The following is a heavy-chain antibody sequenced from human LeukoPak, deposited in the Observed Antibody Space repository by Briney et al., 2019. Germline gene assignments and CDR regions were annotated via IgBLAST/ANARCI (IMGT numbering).Heavy chain of an antibody. D-gene: IGHD4-11*01. CDR2: IIPIFGTA. V-gene: IGHV1-69*13. J-gene: IGHJ5*02. CDR3: AADHDYSLSYDSYGPLDA. Sequence: ASVKVSCTASGGTFSSYAISWVRQAPGQGLEWMGGIIPIFGTANYAQKFQGRVTITADESTSTAYMELSSLRSEDTAVYYCAADHDYSLSYDSYGPLDAWGQGTLVTVSS. CDR1: GGTFSSYA.